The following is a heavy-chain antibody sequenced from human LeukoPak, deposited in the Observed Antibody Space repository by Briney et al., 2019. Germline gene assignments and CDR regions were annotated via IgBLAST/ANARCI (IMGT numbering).Heavy chain of an antibody. V-gene: IGHV4-59*08. CDR2: MDYSGST. D-gene: IGHD6-19*01. Sequence: PSETLSLTCTVSGGSISDYYWTWIRQSPGTGLEWIGYMDYSGSTAYNPSLKSRVTISIDTSKKQFSLELSSVTAADTAIYFCARRKRGSGGPFDYWGQGTLVTVSS. J-gene: IGHJ4*02. CDR1: GGSISDYY. CDR3: ARRKRGSGGPFDY.